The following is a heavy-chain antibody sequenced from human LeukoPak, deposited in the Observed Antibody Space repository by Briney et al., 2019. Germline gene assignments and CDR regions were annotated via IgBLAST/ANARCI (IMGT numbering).Heavy chain of an antibody. CDR2: ISGSGGST. CDR1: GFTFSSYA. D-gene: IGHD2-15*01. J-gene: IGHJ4*02. Sequence: GGSLRLSCAASGFTFSSYAMSWVRQAPGKGLEWVSAISGSGGSTYYADSVKGRFTISRDNSKNTLYLQMNSLRAEDTAVYYCAKVELGYCSGGSCYHFDYWDQGTLVTVSS. V-gene: IGHV3-23*01. CDR3: AKVELGYCSGGSCYHFDY.